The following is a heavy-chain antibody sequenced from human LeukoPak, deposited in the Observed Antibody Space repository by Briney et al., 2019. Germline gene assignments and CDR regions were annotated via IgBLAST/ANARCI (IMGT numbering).Heavy chain of an antibody. CDR1: GYSFTDYH. J-gene: IGHJ6*02. D-gene: IGHD3-10*01. CDR2: IDPDSGAT. CDR3: VRDRCYASRSFYQMDV. V-gene: IGHV1-2*02. Sequence: GASVKVSCKASGYSFTDYHLHWVRQAPGQGLEWMGWIDPDSGATDYAQKLQGRVTMTRDTSIGTAIMELTRLSSDDTAVYYCVRDRCYASRSFYQMDVWGQGTTVTVSS.